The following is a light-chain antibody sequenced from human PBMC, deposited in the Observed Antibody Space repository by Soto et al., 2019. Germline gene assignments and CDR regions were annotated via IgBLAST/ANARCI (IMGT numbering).Light chain of an antibody. J-gene: IGKJ4*01. CDR2: WAS. Sequence: DIVMTQSPDSLAVSLGERATINCKSSQSLLYSLNNKNYLAWYQQKPGQPPKLLIHWASTREYGVPDRFTGSGSGTDFTLTISSPQAEDVAVYYCQQYYGAPLTFGGGTKVEIK. CDR1: QSLLYSLNNKNY. CDR3: QQYYGAPLT. V-gene: IGKV4-1*01.